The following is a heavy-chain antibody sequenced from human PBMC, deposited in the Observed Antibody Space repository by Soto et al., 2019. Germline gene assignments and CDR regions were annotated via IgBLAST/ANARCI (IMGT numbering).Heavy chain of an antibody. CDR1: GYSISSGYY. CDR3: ARTRDNNINYYYALDV. V-gene: IGHV4-38-2*01. Sequence: NPSETLSLTCPVSGYSISSGYYWGWIRQPPGKGLEWIGSIYHSGNTYYNPSLKSRVTMSVDTSKNQFSLKLSSVTAADTAVYYCARTRDNNINYYYALDVWGPGTTVTVSS. CDR2: IYHSGNT. J-gene: IGHJ6*02. D-gene: IGHD1-20*01.